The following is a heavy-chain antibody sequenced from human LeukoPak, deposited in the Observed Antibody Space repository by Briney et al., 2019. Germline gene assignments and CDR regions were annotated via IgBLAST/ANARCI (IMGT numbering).Heavy chain of an antibody. V-gene: IGHV3-23*01. D-gene: IGHD6-19*01. CDR1: GFTFSSYA. J-gene: IGHJ5*02. Sequence: GGSLRLSCAASGFTFSSYAMSWVRQAPGKGLEWVSAISGSGGSPYYADSVKGRFTISRDNSKNTLYLQMNSLRAEDTAVYYCAKARHDSSGRNWFDPWGQGTLVTVSS. CDR3: AKARHDSSGRNWFDP. CDR2: ISGSGGSP.